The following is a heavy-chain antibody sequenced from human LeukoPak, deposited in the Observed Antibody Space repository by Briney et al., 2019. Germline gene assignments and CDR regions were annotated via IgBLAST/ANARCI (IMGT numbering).Heavy chain of an antibody. CDR1: GYTFTNYG. CDR2: ISTYNGNT. D-gene: IGHD3-10*01. CDR3: ARAGRIRYYGSGSYHNDRWFDP. Sequence: ASVKVSCKTSGYTFTNYGITWVRQAPGQGLEWMGWISTYNGNTEYAQKFQGRVTMTTDTSTTTAYMELRSLRSDDTAMYYCARAGRIRYYGSGSYHNDRWFDPWGQGTLVTVSS. J-gene: IGHJ5*02. V-gene: IGHV1-18*01.